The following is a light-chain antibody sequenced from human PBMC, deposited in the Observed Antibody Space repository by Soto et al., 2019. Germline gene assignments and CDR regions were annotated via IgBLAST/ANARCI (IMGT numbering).Light chain of an antibody. V-gene: IGLV2-14*01. Sequence: QSALTQPASVSGSPGQSITISCTGTSSDVGGYNLVSWYQQYPDKAPKLMMFDVNTRPSGVSNRFSGSKSGNTASLTISGLQAEDEADYYCSSYKSSSTLPDVFGTGTKVTVL. CDR2: DVN. CDR3: SSYKSSSTLPDV. CDR1: SSDVGGYNL. J-gene: IGLJ1*01.